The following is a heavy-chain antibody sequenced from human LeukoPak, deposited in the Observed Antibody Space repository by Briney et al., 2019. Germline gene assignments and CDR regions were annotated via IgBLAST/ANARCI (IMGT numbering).Heavy chain of an antibody. CDR3: ARMTYCSSTSCYSYYGMDV. CDR2: IWYDGSNK. Sequence: GGSLRLSCAASGSTFSSYGMHWVRQAPGKGLEWVAVIWYDGSNKYYADSVKGRFTISRDNSKNTLYLQMNRLRAEDTAVYYCARMTYCSSTSCYSYYGMDVWGQGTTVTVSS. D-gene: IGHD2-2*02. V-gene: IGHV3-33*01. CDR1: GSTFSSYG. J-gene: IGHJ6*02.